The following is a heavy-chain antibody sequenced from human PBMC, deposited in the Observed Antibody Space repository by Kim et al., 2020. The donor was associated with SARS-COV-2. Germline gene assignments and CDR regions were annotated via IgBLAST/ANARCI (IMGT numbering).Heavy chain of an antibody. CDR3: ARSPGIVGAIYFDY. CDR2: IRQDGSEK. J-gene: IGHJ4*02. Sequence: GGSLRLSCAASGFTFFSHWMSWVRQAPGKGLEWVANIRQDGSEKYYVDAVKGRFTISRDNAKNSLYLQMNSLRAEDTAVYYCARSPGIVGAIYFDYWGQGTLVTVSS. D-gene: IGHD1-26*01. CDR1: GFTFFSHW. V-gene: IGHV3-7*03.